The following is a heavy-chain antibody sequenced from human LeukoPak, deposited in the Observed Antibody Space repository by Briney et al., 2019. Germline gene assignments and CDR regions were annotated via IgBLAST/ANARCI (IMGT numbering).Heavy chain of an antibody. J-gene: IGHJ4*02. CDR1: GFTFSSYW. D-gene: IGHD3-22*01. CDR3: ARRGYYDSSGYSDY. V-gene: IGHV3-7*01. CDR2: IKQDGSEK. Sequence: GGSLRLSCAASGFTFSSYWMSLVRQAPGKGLEWVANIKQDGSEKYYVDSVKGRFAISRDNAKNSLYLQMNGLRAEDTAVYYCARRGYYDSSGYSDYWGQGTLVTVSS.